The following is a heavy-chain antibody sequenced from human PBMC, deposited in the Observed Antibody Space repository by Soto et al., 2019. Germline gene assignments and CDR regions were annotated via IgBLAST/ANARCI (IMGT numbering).Heavy chain of an antibody. CDR1: GFTFSSYW. CDR2: TDSDGSFT. V-gene: IGHV3-74*01. CDR3: VRYDFGLGLDY. Sequence: EVQLVESGGGLVQPGGSLRLSCVASGFTFSSYWMHWVRRTPGQGLVWVSHTDSDGSFTTYADSVKGRFTISRDNAKSTLFLQMNSLRAVDTAVYYCVRYDFGLGLDYWGLGTLVTVSS. J-gene: IGHJ4*02. D-gene: IGHD3-3*01.